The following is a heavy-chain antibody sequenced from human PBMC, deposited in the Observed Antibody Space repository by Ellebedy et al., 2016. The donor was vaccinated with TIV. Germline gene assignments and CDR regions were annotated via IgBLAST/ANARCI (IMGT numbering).Heavy chain of an antibody. V-gene: IGHV3-21*01. CDR3: ATLPLSYYYYYMDV. CDR1: GFTFSSYT. J-gene: IGHJ6*03. CDR2: ISSSSSYI. Sequence: GGSLRLXXAASGFTFSSYTMNWVRQAPGKGLEWVSSISSSSSYIYYADSVKGRFTISRDNAKNSLYLQMNSLRAEDTAVYYCATLPLSYYYYYMDVWGKGTTVTVSS.